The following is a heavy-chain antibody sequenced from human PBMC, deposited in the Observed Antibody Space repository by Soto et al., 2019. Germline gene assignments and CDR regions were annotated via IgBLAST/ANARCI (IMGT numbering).Heavy chain of an antibody. CDR1: GFTFSSYW. CDR3: ARGKWSHSYRIAAAGYDSGMDY. CDR2: IKQDGSEK. D-gene: IGHD6-13*01. Sequence: GGSLRLSCAASGFTFSSYWMSWVRQAPGKGLEWVANIKQDGSEKYYVDSVKGRFTISRDNAKNSLYLQMNSLRAEDTAVYYCARGKWSHSYRIAAAGYDSGMDYWGQGTLVTVSS. V-gene: IGHV3-7*05. J-gene: IGHJ4*02.